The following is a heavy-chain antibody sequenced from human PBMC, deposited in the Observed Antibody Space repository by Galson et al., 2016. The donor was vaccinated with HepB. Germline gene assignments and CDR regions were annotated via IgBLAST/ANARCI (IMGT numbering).Heavy chain of an antibody. CDR3: ARTRYCSSTSCYTRHFDY. Sequence: YWSWIRQHPGKGLEWIGYIYYSGSTYYNPSLKSRVTISVDTSKNQFSLKLGSVTAADTAVYYCARTRYCSSTSCYTRHFDYWGQGTLVTVSS. D-gene: IGHD2-2*02. V-gene: IGHV4-31*02. J-gene: IGHJ4*02. CDR2: IYYSGST. CDR1: Y.